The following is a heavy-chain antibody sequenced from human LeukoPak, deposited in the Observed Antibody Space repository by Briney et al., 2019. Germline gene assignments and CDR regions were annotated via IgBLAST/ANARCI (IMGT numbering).Heavy chain of an antibody. CDR3: TRRKGDVSGSYFDY. V-gene: IGHV3-73*01. J-gene: IGHJ4*02. CDR1: GFTFSGFA. CDR2: IRSKANNYAT. D-gene: IGHD3-10*01. Sequence: GGSLRLPCAASGFTFSGFAMHWVRQASGKGLEWVGRIRSKANNYATAYTASVKGRFTISRDESKNTAYLQMDSLKTEDTAVYYCTRRKGDVSGSYFDYWGQGTLVTVSS.